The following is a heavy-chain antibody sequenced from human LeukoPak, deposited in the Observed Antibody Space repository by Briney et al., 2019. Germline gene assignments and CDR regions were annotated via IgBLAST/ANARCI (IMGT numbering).Heavy chain of an antibody. J-gene: IGHJ3*02. CDR3: ARAQQWLGEDAFDI. CDR1: GFTFSSFG. V-gene: IGHV3-30*02. D-gene: IGHD6-19*01. Sequence: PGGSLRLSCAASGFTFSSFGMNWVRQAPGQGLEWVALIRYDANNKYYADSVKGRFTISRDNSKNSLYLQMNSLRAEDTAVYYCARAQQWLGEDAFDIWGQGTMVTVSS. CDR2: IRYDANNK.